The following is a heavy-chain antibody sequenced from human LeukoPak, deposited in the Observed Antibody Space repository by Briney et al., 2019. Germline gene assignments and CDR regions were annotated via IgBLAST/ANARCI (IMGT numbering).Heavy chain of an antibody. D-gene: IGHD3-22*01. CDR3: ARDLPGYYDSSGYLVDAFDI. Sequence: GGSLRLSCAASGFTVSSNYMSWVRQAPGKGLEWVSVIYSGGSTYYADSVKGRFTISRDNSKNTLYLQMNSLRAEDTAVYYCARDLPGYYDSSGYLVDAFDIWGQGTMVTVSS. V-gene: IGHV3-66*01. CDR1: GFTVSSNY. CDR2: IYSGGST. J-gene: IGHJ3*02.